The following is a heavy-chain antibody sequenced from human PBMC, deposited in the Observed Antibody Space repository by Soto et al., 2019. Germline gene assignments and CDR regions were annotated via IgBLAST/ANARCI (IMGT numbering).Heavy chain of an antibody. D-gene: IGHD3-10*01. J-gene: IGHJ6*02. CDR1: GFTFSSYG. CDR2: IWYDGSNK. CDR3: ARDLPGSGSYYIGPYGMDV. Sequence: GGSLRLSCAASGFTFSSYGMHWVRQAPGKGLEWVAVIWYDGSNKYYADSVKGRFTISRDNSKNTLYLQMNSLRAEDTAVYYCARDLPGSGSYYIGPYGMDVWGQGTTVTV. V-gene: IGHV3-33*01.